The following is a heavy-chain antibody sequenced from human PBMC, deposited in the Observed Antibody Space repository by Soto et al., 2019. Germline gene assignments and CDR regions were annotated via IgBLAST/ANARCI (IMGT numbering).Heavy chain of an antibody. CDR1: GGSISGYY. Sequence: SETLSLTCTVSGGSISGYYWSWIRQPPGKGLEWIGYMYNTGSTVYNPSFKSRVTISVDKSKNHFSLELTSVTAADTAVYYCARVPCGGDCYLPDSWGQRTPVTVSS. J-gene: IGHJ5*02. V-gene: IGHV4-59*08. CDR2: MYNTGST. CDR3: ARVPCGGDCYLPDS. D-gene: IGHD2-21*02.